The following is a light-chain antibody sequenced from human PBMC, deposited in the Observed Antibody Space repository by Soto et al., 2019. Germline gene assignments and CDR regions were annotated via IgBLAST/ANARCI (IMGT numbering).Light chain of an antibody. Sequence: SALTQPPSASGTPGQRVTISCSGSSSNIGSNTVNWYQQLPGTASKLLIYSNNQRPSGVPDRFSGSKSGTSASLAISWLQSEYEADYYCAVWDDSLNAFYVFGTGTKVIV. V-gene: IGLV1-44*01. CDR3: AVWDDSLNAFYV. J-gene: IGLJ1*01. CDR2: SNN. CDR1: SSNIGSNT.